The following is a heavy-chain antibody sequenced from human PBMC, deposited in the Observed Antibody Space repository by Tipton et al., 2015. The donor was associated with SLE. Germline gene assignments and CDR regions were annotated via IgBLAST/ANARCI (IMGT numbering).Heavy chain of an antibody. V-gene: IGHV4-39*07. CDR1: GGSISSSSYY. J-gene: IGHJ4*02. CDR3: ARESGGLMYYFDY. D-gene: IGHD2-8*01. CDR2: IYYSGST. Sequence: TLSLTCTVSGGSISSSSYYWGWIRQPPGKGLEWIGSIYYSGSTYYNPSLKGRVTMSVDTSKNQFSLKLSSVTAADTAVYYCARESGGLMYYFDYWGQGTLVTVSS.